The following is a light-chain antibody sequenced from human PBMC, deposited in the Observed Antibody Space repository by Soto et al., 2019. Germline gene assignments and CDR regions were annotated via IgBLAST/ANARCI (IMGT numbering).Light chain of an antibody. V-gene: IGLV4-69*01. CDR2: LNSDGSH. J-gene: IGLJ2*01. CDR1: SGHSSYA. CDR3: QTWTTGIVV. Sequence: QLVLTQSPSASASLGASVKLTCTLNSGHSSYAIAWHQQQPEKGPRFLMKLNSDGSHSKGDGIPDRFSGSSSGAERYLTISSLQSEDEADYYCQTWTTGIVVFGGGTKVTVL.